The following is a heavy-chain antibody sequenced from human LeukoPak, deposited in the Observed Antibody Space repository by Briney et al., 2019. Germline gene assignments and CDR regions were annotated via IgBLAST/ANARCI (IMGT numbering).Heavy chain of an antibody. J-gene: IGHJ4*02. CDR3: AGARHGDYRWDY. CDR1: GYSFTNYW. Sequence: GESLKISCKDSGYSFTNYWIGWVRQMPGKGLEWMGIIHSADSNTKYSPSFQGQVTISADKSISTAYLQWSGLKASDTAMCYCAGARHGDYRWDYWGQGTLVTVSS. CDR2: IHSADSNT. V-gene: IGHV5-51*01. D-gene: IGHD4-17*01.